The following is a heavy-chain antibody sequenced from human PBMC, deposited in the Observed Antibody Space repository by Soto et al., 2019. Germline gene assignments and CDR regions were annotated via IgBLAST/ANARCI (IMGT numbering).Heavy chain of an antibody. J-gene: IGHJ4*02. V-gene: IGHV2-5*02. CDR2: IYWDDDK. CDR1: GFSLNTPEVG. D-gene: IGHD3-10*01. Sequence: QITLKESGPALVKPTQTLTLTCTFSGFSLNTPEVGVGWIRQTPGKALEWLALIYWDDDKYYNPSLKSRLTIPQDTSKNPVVLTMTNMDPVDTATYFCSHRADGGVSELLSRPFYYWGQGALVTVSS. CDR3: SHRADGGVSELLSRPFYY.